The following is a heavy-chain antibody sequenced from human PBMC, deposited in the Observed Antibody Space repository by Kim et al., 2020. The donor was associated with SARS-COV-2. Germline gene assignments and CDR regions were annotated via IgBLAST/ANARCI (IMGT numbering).Heavy chain of an antibody. CDR3: PRTESGAAGNY. J-gene: IGHJ4*02. CDR2: IKTDGSET. Sequence: GGSLRLSCAASGFIFSSYWMTWVRQAPGKGLEWVANIKTDGSETYCVDSVKGRFTVSRDNAKNTLSLQMNSLRAEDTAVYYCPRTESGAAGNYWGQATL. V-gene: IGHV3-7*01. CDR1: GFIFSSYW. D-gene: IGHD6-13*01.